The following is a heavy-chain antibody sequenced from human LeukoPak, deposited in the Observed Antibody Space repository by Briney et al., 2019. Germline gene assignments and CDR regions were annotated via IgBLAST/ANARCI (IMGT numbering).Heavy chain of an antibody. J-gene: IGHJ4*02. CDR3: ARTDGSSWACFCY. Sequence: GASVKVSCKASGYTFTGYYMHWVRQAPGQGLEWMGWINPNSGGTNYAQKFQGRVTMTRDTSISTAYMELSRLRSDDTAVYYCARTDGSSWACFCYWGQGTLVTVSS. CDR1: GYTFTGYY. CDR2: INPNSGGT. D-gene: IGHD6-13*01. V-gene: IGHV1-2*02.